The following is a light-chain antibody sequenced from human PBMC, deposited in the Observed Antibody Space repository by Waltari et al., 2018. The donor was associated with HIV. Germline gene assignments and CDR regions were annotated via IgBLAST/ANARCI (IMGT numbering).Light chain of an antibody. V-gene: IGLV5-45*03. CDR1: SGINVGTYR. CDR2: YKSDSDK. J-gene: IGLJ2*01. Sequence: QAVLTQPSSLYASPGASASLTCTLRSGINVGTYRIYWYQQKPGSPPQYLLRYKSDSDKQQGSGVPSRFSGSKDASANAGILLISGLQSEEEADYYCMIWHSSAVVFGGGTKLTVL. CDR3: MIWHSSAVV.